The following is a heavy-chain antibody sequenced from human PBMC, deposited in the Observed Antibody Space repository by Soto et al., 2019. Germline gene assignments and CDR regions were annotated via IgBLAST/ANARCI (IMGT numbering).Heavy chain of an antibody. CDR2: ISWNSGSI. V-gene: IGHV3-9*01. D-gene: IGHD5-12*01. Sequence: PGGSLRLSCAASGFTFDDYAMHWVRQAPGKGLEWVSGISWNSGSIGYADSVKGRFTISRDNAKNSLYLQMNSLRAEDTALYYCAKEWMATTDYYYYGMDVWGQGTTVTV. CDR3: AKEWMATTDYYYYGMDV. J-gene: IGHJ6*02. CDR1: GFTFDDYA.